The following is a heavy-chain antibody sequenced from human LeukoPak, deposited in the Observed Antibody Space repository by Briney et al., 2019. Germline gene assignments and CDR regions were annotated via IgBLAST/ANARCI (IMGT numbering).Heavy chain of an antibody. CDR3: ARLYYSSAKINWFDP. D-gene: IGHD3-22*01. CDR1: GGSISSGGYS. Sequence: PSQTLSLTCAVSGGSISSGGYSWSCIRQPPGKGLEWMGYIYHSGSTYYNPSLKSRVTISVDRSKNQFSLKLSSVTAADTAVYYCARLYYSSAKINWFDPWGQGTLVTVSS. CDR2: IYHSGST. J-gene: IGHJ5*02. V-gene: IGHV4-30-2*01.